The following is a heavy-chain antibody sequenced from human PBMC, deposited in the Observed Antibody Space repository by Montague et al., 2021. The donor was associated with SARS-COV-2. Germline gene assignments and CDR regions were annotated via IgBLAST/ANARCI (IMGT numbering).Heavy chain of an antibody. D-gene: IGHD5-18*01. CDR1: GDPISRAGYF. CDR2: VYYTGST. CDR3: ARDRYGHFDY. V-gene: IGHV4-31*03. J-gene: IGHJ4*02. Sequence: TLSLTCSVSGDPISRAGYFWTWIRHHPTEGLEWIGYVYYTGSTDYNPSLKSRVSMSIDTSRNQFSLEMSSVTAADTAVYYCARDRYGHFDYWGQGTLVTVSS.